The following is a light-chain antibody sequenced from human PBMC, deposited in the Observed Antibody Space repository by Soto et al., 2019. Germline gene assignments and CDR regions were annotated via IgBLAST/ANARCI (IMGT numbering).Light chain of an antibody. CDR3: QHYTLYSAP. CDR2: GAS. J-gene: IGKJ5*01. V-gene: IGKV1-5*01. Sequence: RLTQSPSSLSASVGDTVTISCRASQDISTYLAWYQQKPGKAPTLLLFGASSLHNGVPPRFAGSGSGSEFTLTITRLQPDDFATYFCQHYTLYSAPFGQGTRV. CDR1: QDISTY.